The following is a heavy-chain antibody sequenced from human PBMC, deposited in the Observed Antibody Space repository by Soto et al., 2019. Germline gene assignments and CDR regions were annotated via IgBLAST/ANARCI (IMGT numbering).Heavy chain of an antibody. CDR3: ASLWFGSRIDY. J-gene: IGHJ4*02. CDR2: IYSGGST. V-gene: IGHV3-66*01. Sequence: GGSLRLSCAASGFTVSSNYMSWVRQAPGKGLEWVSVIYSGGSTYYADSVKGRFTISRDNSKNTLYLQMNSLRAEDTAVYYCASLWFGSRIDYWGQGTLVTVSS. D-gene: IGHD3-10*01. CDR1: GFTVSSNY.